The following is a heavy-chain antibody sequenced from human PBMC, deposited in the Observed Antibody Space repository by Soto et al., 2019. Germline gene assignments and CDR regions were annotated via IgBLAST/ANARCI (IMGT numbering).Heavy chain of an antibody. CDR1: GGSISSYY. Sequence: SEALSLTCTVSGGSISSYYWSWIRQPPGKGREWGGYTFYSGSTKYNHSLKSRATLSVDRSKPHFSLNLSSVTAADTAVYYCARGYDFWSGGYYYYYGMDVWGQGPTVTVSS. J-gene: IGHJ6*02. D-gene: IGHD3-3*01. V-gene: IGHV4-59*01. CDR3: ARGYDFWSGGYYYYYGMDV. CDR2: TFYSGST.